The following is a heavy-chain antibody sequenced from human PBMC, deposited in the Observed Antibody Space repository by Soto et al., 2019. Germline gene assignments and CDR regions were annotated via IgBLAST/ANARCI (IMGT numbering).Heavy chain of an antibody. Sequence: GGSLRLSCAASGFTFDDYGMSWVRQAPGKGLEWVSGINWNGGSTGYADSVKGRFTISRDNAKNSLYLQMNSLRAEDTALYHCARDPGYCSGGSCHMSLPYHAFDIWGQGTMVTVSS. V-gene: IGHV3-20*01. CDR2: INWNGGST. CDR1: GFTFDDYG. CDR3: ARDPGYCSGGSCHMSLPYHAFDI. D-gene: IGHD2-15*01. J-gene: IGHJ3*02.